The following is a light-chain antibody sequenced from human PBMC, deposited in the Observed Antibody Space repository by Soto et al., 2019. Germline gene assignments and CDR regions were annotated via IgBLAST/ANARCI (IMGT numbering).Light chain of an antibody. CDR2: SAS. Sequence: IVITQYPATLSLSPLEVSNISFMASQSVFDNLAWYQQKPGQAPRLLIYSASTRATGIPARFSGSGSGTEFTLTIRSLQPDDFAAYYCQQYDSYSPPTFGGGTKVDIK. CDR3: QQYDSYSPPT. CDR1: QSVFDN. V-gene: IGKV3-15*01. J-gene: IGKJ4*01.